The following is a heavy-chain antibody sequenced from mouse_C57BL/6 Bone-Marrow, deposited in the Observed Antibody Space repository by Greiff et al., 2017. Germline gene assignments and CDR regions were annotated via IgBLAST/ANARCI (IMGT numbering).Heavy chain of an antibody. Sequence: EVKLVESGGGLVKPGGSLKLSCAASGFTFSSYAMSWVRQTPEKRLEWVATISDGGSYTYYPDNVKGRFTISRDNAKNNLYLQMSHLKSEDTAIYYCARTSNSDYWGQGTTLTVSS. D-gene: IGHD5-1*01. CDR1: GFTFSSYA. J-gene: IGHJ2*01. CDR3: ARTSNSDY. CDR2: ISDGGSYT. V-gene: IGHV5-4*03.